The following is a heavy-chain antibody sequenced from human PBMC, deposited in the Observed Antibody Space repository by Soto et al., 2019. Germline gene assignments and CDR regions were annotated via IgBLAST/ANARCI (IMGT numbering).Heavy chain of an antibody. J-gene: IGHJ6*02. CDR1: GGSFSGYY. Sequence: SETLSLTCAVYGGSFSGYYWSWIRQPPGKGLEWIGEINHSGSTNYNPSLKSRVTISVDTSKNQFSLKLSSVTAADTAVYYCARVRTIFGVVTYYYGMDVWGQGTTVTVSS. CDR3: ARVRTIFGVVTYYYGMDV. CDR2: INHSGST. V-gene: IGHV4-34*01. D-gene: IGHD3-3*01.